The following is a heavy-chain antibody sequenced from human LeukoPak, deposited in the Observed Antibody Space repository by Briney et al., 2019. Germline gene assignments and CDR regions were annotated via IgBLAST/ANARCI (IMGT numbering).Heavy chain of an antibody. V-gene: IGHV1-2*02. J-gene: IGHJ6*03. D-gene: IGHD4-17*01. CDR1: GYTFTGYY. CDR2: INPNSGGT. Sequence: ASVKVSCKASGYTFTGYYMHWVRQAPGQGLEWMGWINPNSGGTNYAQKFQGRVTITADESTSTAYMELSSLRSEDTAVYYCARDRDYGDSNLGRDDYYYMDVWGKGTTVTVSS. CDR3: ARDRDYGDSNLGRDDYYYMDV.